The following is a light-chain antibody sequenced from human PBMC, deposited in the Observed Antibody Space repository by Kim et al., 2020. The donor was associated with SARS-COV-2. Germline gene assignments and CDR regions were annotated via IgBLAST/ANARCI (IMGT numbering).Light chain of an antibody. CDR3: SSYAGSNHFV. CDR1: SNDVGGYNY. CDR2: EVN. V-gene: IGLV2-8*01. Sequence: QSALTQPPSASGSPGQSVTISCTGTSNDVGGYNYVSWYQHHPGKAPKLLISEVNYRPSGVPDRFSGSKSGNTASLTVSGLQAEDEADYYCSSYAGSNHFVFGTGTKGTVL. J-gene: IGLJ1*01.